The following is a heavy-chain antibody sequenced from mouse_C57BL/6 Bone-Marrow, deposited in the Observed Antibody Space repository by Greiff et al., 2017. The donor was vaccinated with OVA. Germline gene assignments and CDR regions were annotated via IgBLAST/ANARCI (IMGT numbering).Heavy chain of an antibody. Sequence: EVNVVESGGGLVKPGGSLKLSCAASGFTFSSYAMSWVRQTPEKRLEWVATISDGGSYTYYPDNVKGRFTISSDTAKNNLYLQMSQLKSEDTAMYYCARETTIVTRGYAMDYWGQGTSVTVSS. CDR1: GFTFSSYA. J-gene: IGHJ4*01. CDR3: ARETTIVTRGYAMDY. V-gene: IGHV5-4*01. CDR2: ISDGGSYT. D-gene: IGHD2-5*01.